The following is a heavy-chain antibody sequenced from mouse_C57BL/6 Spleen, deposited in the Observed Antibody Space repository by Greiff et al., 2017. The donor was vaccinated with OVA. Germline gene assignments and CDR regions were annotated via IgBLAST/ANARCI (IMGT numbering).Heavy chain of an antibody. CDR2: IDPSDSYT. V-gene: IGHV1-69*01. J-gene: IGHJ2*01. Sequence: QVQLQQPGAELVMPGASVKLSCKASGYTFTSYWMHWVKQRPGQGLEWIGEIDPSDSYTNYNQKFKGKSTLTVDKSSSTAYMQLSSLTSEDSAVYYCARRDDYDVDFDYWGQGTTLTVSS. CDR3: ARRDDYDVDFDY. CDR1: GYTFTSYW. D-gene: IGHD2-4*01.